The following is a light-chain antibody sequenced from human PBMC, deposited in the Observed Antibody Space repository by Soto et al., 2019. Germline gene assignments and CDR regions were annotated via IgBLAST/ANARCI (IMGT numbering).Light chain of an antibody. V-gene: IGLV2-14*01. CDR2: EVT. J-gene: IGLJ1*01. CDR1: SSDLGAYDY. Sequence: QSAPTQPASVSGSPGQSIAISCTGTSSDLGAYDYVSWYQQQPDKAPKLIIYEVTKRPSGVSYRFSGSKSGNTASLTISGLQPEDEADYYCSSHTSGNTRVFGTGTKLTVL. CDR3: SSHTSGNTRV.